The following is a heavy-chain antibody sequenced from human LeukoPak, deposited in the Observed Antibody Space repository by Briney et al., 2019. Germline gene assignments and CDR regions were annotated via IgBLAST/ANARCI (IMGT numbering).Heavy chain of an antibody. Sequence: PGESLKISCQASGYSFTNSWIGWVRQMPGKGLEWMGIIYPADSDTKYSPSFQGQVTISADKSISTAYLQWSSLKASDSAMYYCAKLRGTVAGTGRNNWFDPWGQGTLVTVSS. V-gene: IGHV5-51*01. J-gene: IGHJ5*02. D-gene: IGHD1-1*01. CDR2: IYPADSDT. CDR3: AKLRGTVAGTGRNNWFDP. CDR1: GYSFTNSW.